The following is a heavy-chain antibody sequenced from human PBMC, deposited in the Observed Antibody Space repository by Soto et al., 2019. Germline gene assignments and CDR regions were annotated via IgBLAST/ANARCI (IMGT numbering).Heavy chain of an antibody. CDR2: ISYNGSNK. J-gene: IGHJ5*02. V-gene: IGHV3-30*18. CDR3: AKDRFCTSSSCHNWFDP. CDR1: GFTFSSYG. D-gene: IGHD2-2*01. Sequence: PGGSLRLSCAASGFTFSSYGMHWVRQAPGKGLEWVAVISYNGSNKYYADSVKGRFTISRDNSKNTLYLQMNSLRAEDTAVYYCAKDRFCTSSSCHNWFDPWGQGTLVTVSS.